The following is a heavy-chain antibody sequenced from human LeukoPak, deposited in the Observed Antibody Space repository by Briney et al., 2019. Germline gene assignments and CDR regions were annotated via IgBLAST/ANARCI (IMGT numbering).Heavy chain of an antibody. J-gene: IGHJ4*02. CDR1: CDSFTSYG. CDR2: ISAYNGNT. CDR3: ARVESRLTYYYDSSGYMYYFDY. D-gene: IGHD3-22*01. V-gene: IGHV1-18*01. Sequence: ASLKVSCKASCDSFTSYGISCVLQAPGQRLEWMGWISAYNGNTNYAQKLQRRVTMTTDTSTSTAYMELRSLRSDDTAVYYCARVESRLTYYYDSSGYMYYFDYWGQGTLVSVS.